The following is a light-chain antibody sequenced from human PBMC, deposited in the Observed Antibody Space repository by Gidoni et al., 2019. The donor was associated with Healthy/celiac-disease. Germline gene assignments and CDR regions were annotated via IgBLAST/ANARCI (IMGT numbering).Light chain of an antibody. CDR2: AAP. J-gene: IGKJ2*01. V-gene: IGKV1-39*01. CDR3: QQSYSTRVT. CDR1: QSISSY. Sequence: IQVTQSPSSLSASVGDRVTITCQASQSISSYLNWYQQKPGKAPKLLIYAAPSLQSGVPSRVSGRGSGTDFTLTISSLQPEDFATYYCQQSYSTRVTFGQXTKLEIK.